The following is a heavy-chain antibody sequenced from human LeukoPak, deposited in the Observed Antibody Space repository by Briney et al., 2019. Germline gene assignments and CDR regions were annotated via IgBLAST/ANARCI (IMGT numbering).Heavy chain of an antibody. CDR2: IYYSGST. V-gene: IGHV4-39*01. J-gene: IGHJ6*02. CDR3: ARDWQQLVPYYYYGMDV. CDR1: GGSISSSSYY. Sequence: SETLSLTCTVSGGSISSSSYYWGWIRQPPGKGLEWIGSIYYSGSTYYNPSLKSRVTISVDTSKNQSSLKLSSVTAADTAVYYCARDWQQLVPYYYYGMDVWGQGTTVTVSS. D-gene: IGHD6-13*01.